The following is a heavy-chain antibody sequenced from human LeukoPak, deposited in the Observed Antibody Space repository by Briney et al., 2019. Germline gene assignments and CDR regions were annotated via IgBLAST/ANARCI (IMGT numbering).Heavy chain of an antibody. J-gene: IGHJ4*02. CDR1: GFTFRRHW. D-gene: IGHD3-22*01. Sequence: GGSLRLSCAASGFTFRRHWMSWVRQAPGKGLEWVANMRDDGSEEFYVNSVKGRFTISRDNTKNSLYLQMDSLRAEDTAVYYCARDLWLGERGLFFFEYWGQGAQVTVAS. V-gene: IGHV3-7*01. CDR2: MRDDGSEE. CDR3: ARDLWLGERGLFFFEY.